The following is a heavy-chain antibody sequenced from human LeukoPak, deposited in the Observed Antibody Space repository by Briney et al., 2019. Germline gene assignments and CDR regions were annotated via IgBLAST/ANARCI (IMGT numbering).Heavy chain of an antibody. Sequence: GGSLRLSCAASGFPFSAYSMNWVRRAPGKGLEWVSSISGSSAYVYYADSVKGRFTVPRDNAKNSLYLQMSSLRAEDTAVYYCAKAYYDSSGYSYYFDYWGQGTPVTVSS. D-gene: IGHD3-22*01. CDR2: ISGSSAYV. V-gene: IGHV3-21*01. CDR1: GFPFSAYS. J-gene: IGHJ4*02. CDR3: AKAYYDSSGYSYYFDY.